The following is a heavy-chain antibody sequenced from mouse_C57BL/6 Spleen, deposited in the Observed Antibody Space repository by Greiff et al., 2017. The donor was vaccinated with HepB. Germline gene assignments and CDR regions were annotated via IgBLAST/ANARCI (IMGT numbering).Heavy chain of an antibody. J-gene: IGHJ3*01. Sequence: VQLKESGAELVKPGASVKISCKASGYAFSSYWMNWVKQRPGKGLEWIGQIYPGDGDTNYNGKFKGKATLTADKSSSTAYMQLSSLTSEDSAVYFCARDSSGYLAYWGQGTLVTVSA. CDR1: GYAFSSYW. CDR3: ARDSSGYLAY. V-gene: IGHV1-80*01. CDR2: IYPGDGDT. D-gene: IGHD3-2*02.